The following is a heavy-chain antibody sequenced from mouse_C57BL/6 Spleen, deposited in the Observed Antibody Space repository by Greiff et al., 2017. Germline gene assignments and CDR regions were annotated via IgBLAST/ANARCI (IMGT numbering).Heavy chain of an antibody. Sequence: QVQLQQSGAELVRPGASVKLSCKASGYTFTDYYINWVKQRPGQGLEWIARIYPGSGNTYYNEKFKGKATLTAEKSSSTAYMQLSSLTSEDSAVXFCARDKLGYFDVWGTGTTVTVSS. J-gene: IGHJ1*03. V-gene: IGHV1-76*01. CDR2: IYPGSGNT. CDR3: ARDKLGYFDV. CDR1: GYTFTDYY.